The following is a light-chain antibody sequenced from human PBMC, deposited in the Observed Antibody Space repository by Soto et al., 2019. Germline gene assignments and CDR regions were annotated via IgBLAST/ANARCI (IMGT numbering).Light chain of an antibody. CDR3: MQGLQTPPT. J-gene: IGKJ5*01. CDR2: LGS. V-gene: IGKV2-28*01. CDR1: QSLVHSDGNTY. Sequence: DVVLTQSPLSLPFTLRHPPSISCRSSQSLVHSDGNTYLSWYLQKPGQSPQLLIYLGSSRSSGVPDRFSGSGSGTDFTLKIDRVEAEDVGTYYCMQGLQTPPTFGQGTRLEIK.